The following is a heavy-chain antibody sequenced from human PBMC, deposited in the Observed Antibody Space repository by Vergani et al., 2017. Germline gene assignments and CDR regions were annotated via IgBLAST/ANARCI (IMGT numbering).Heavy chain of an antibody. D-gene: IGHD1-20*01. Sequence: QLQLQESGSGLVKPSETLSLTCAVYGGSFSGYYWSWIRQPPGKGLEWIGEINHSGSTNYNPSLKSRVTISVDTSKNQFSLKLSSVTAADTAVYYCARGSITGMIPHSKRHTARFNYWGQGTLVTVSS. J-gene: IGHJ4*02. CDR1: GGSFSGYY. CDR3: ARGSITGMIPHSKRHTARFNY. CDR2: INHSGST. V-gene: IGHV4-34*01.